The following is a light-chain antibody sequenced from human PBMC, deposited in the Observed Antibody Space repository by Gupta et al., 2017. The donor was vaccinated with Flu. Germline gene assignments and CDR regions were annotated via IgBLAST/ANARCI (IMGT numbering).Light chain of an antibody. J-gene: IGLJ3*02. Sequence: QSVLTQPHSASGTPGQRVTISCSGSSSNIGRNTVNWYQQLPGTAPKLLISSNNQRPSGVPDRFSGSKSGTSAALAISGLQSEDEADYYCAAWDDSLNGWVFGGGTKLTVL. CDR2: SNN. V-gene: IGLV1-44*01. CDR1: SSNIGRNT. CDR3: AAWDDSLNGWV.